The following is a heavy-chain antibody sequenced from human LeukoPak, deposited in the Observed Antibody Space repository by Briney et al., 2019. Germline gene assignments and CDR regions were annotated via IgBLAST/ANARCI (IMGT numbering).Heavy chain of an antibody. CDR1: GYSFPTYW. Sequence: GESLKISCKGSGYSFPTYWIGWVRQMPGKGLEWMGIIYPGDSDSSYSPSFQGQVTISADKSISTAYLQWSSLKASDTAMYYCASFKWNRRIAARQEDYFDYWGQGTLVTVSS. D-gene: IGHD6-6*01. CDR2: IYPGDSDS. V-gene: IGHV5-51*01. J-gene: IGHJ4*02. CDR3: ASFKWNRRIAARQEDYFDY.